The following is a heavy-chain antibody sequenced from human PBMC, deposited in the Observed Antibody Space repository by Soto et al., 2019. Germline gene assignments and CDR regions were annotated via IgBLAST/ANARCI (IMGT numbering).Heavy chain of an antibody. Sequence: QVQLVESGGGLVKPGGSLRLSCAASGFSFSDHYMSWIRQAPGKGLEWVSYISPGGDNIHYADSVKGRFPISRDNARNSLYLQMNSLRVEDTAVYYCVGETQWYFNYWGQGTLVTVSS. J-gene: IGHJ4*02. D-gene: IGHD2-8*01. V-gene: IGHV3-11*01. CDR2: ISPGGDNI. CDR3: VGETQWYFNY. CDR1: GFSFSDHY.